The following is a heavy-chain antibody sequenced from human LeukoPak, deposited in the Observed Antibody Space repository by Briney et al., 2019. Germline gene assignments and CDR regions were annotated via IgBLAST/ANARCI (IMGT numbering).Heavy chain of an antibody. CDR3: ARGRFCDSGNCYLDY. Sequence: GGSLRLSCAASGYTFSDYWMSWVRQAPGKGLERVANIKPDGRDKYHVDSVKGRFTISRDNAKASLYLLMNSLRAENTAVYYCARGRFCDSGNCYLDYWGQGTLVTVSS. CDR1: GYTFSDYW. CDR2: IKPDGRDK. D-gene: IGHD4-23*01. V-gene: IGHV3-7*01. J-gene: IGHJ4*02.